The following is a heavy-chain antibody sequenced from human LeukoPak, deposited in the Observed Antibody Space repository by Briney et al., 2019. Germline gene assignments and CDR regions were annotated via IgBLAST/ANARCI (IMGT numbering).Heavy chain of an antibody. CDR3: TLESKGRGYSGYDQGDYYYYYMDV. CDR2: IRSKAYGGTT. CDR1: GFTFGDYA. Sequence: GGSLRLSCTASGFTFGDYAMSWFRQAPGKGLEWVGFIRSKAYGGTTEYAASVKGRFTISRDDSKSIAYLQMNSLKTEDTAVYYCTLESKGRGYSGYDQGDYYYYYMDVWGKGTTVTVSS. J-gene: IGHJ6*03. D-gene: IGHD5-12*01. V-gene: IGHV3-49*03.